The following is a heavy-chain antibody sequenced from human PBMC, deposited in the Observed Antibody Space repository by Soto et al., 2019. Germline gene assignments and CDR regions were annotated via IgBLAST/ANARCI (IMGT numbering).Heavy chain of an antibody. CDR1: GYSISSGYY. V-gene: IGHV4-38-2*01. Sequence: PSETLSLTCAVSGYSISSGYYWGWIRQPPGKGLEWIGSIYHSGSTYYNPSLKSRVTISVDTSKNHFSLKLSSVTAADTAVYYCARHFDYWGQGTLVTVSS. CDR2: IYHSGST. CDR3: ARHFDY. J-gene: IGHJ4*02.